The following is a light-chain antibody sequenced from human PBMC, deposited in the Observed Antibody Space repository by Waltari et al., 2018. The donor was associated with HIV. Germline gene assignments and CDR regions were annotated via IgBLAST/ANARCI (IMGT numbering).Light chain of an antibody. J-gene: IGKJ2*01. CDR2: GVS. V-gene: IGKV3-20*01. CDR1: QPVNNNF. CDR3: QHYGGSPLYT. Sequence: EIVLAQSPGTLSLSPGETATLSCRASQPVNNNFFSWYQQRSGQAPRLLIYGVSSRATGIPNRFSGSGSGTDFTLTISRLEPEDFAVYYCQHYGGSPLYTFGQGTKLEMK.